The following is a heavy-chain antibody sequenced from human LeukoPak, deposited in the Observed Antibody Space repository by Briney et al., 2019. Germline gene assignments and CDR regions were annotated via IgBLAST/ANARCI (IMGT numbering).Heavy chain of an antibody. D-gene: IGHD2-2*01. V-gene: IGHV3-30*01. Sequence: RGSLRLSCTDSGFSFSSYAMHWVRQSPGKGIEWVAVTSNHGNDGFYADSVKGRFTISRDNSKKTLYLQMDSLRPEDTGVYYCTRDRGAMNDFDYWGQGTLVTVSS. CDR1: GFSFSSYA. CDR2: TSNHGNDG. CDR3: TRDRGAMNDFDY. J-gene: IGHJ4*02.